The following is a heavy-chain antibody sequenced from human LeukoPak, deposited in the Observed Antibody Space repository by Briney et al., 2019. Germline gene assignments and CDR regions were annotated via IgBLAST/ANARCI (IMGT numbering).Heavy chain of an antibody. V-gene: IGHV4-34*01. J-gene: IGHJ4*02. Sequence: PSETLSLTCAVYGGSFSGYYWSWIRQPPGKGLEWIGEINHSGSTNYNPSLKSRVTISVDTSKNQFSLKLSSVTAADTAVYYCAREDHYGSGFDYWGQGTLVTVSS. CDR3: AREDHYGSGFDY. CDR1: GGSFSGYY. D-gene: IGHD3-10*01. CDR2: INHSGST.